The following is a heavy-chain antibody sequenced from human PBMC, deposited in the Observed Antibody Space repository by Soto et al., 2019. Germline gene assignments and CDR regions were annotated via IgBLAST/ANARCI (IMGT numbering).Heavy chain of an antibody. CDR1: GGTFSSYA. CDR2: IIPIFGTA. J-gene: IGHJ4*02. D-gene: IGHD3-22*01. V-gene: IGHV1-69*13. CDR3: ARVLLSGDSSGYI. Sequence: SVKVSCKASGGTFSSYAISWVRQAPGQGLEWMGGIIPIFGTANYAQKFQGRVTITADESTSTAYMELSSLRSEDTAVYYCARVLLSGDSSGYIWGQGTLVTVSS.